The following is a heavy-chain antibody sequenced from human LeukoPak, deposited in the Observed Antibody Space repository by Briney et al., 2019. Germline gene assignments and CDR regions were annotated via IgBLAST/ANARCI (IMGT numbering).Heavy chain of an antibody. J-gene: IGHJ6*02. Sequence: PGGSLRLSCAASGFTFSSYAMHWVRQAPGKGLEWVAVISYDGSNKYYADSVKGRFTISRDNSKNTLYLQMNSLRAEDTAVYYCARDGGSVNYYYGMDVWGQGTTVTVSS. CDR2: ISYDGSNK. V-gene: IGHV3-30-3*01. D-gene: IGHD5/OR15-5a*01. CDR3: ARDGGSVNYYYGMDV. CDR1: GFTFSSYA.